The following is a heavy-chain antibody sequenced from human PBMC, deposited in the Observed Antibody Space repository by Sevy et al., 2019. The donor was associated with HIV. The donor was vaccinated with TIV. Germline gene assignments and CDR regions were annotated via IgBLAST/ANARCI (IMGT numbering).Heavy chain of an antibody. CDR1: GFTFNTYA. CDR2: ISTRSNII. CDR3: ARGEGSSGQKPPNWFDP. Sequence: GGSLRLSCAASGFTFNTYAMNWVRQAPGKGLEWVSYISTRSNIIFYGDSVRGRFTISRDNAKNSLTLQMDSLRDEDTAVYYCARGEGSSGQKPPNWFDPWGQGTLDTVSS. D-gene: IGHD6-25*01. J-gene: IGHJ5*02. V-gene: IGHV3-48*02.